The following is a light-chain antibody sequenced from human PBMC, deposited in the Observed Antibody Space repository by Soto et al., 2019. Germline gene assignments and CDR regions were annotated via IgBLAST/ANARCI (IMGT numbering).Light chain of an antibody. J-gene: IGKJ4*01. Sequence: EIQLTQSPAFLSSSVGDRGTLTCRASQGVNSYFAWYQQKPGKAPKLLLYATSNLQSVFPSRFSGSGSGAEVTLTMTSLQTEEIATYCCQQLNSYPVTVGGGTKVEIK. V-gene: IGKV1-9*01. CDR1: QGVNSY. CDR2: ATS. CDR3: QQLNSYPVT.